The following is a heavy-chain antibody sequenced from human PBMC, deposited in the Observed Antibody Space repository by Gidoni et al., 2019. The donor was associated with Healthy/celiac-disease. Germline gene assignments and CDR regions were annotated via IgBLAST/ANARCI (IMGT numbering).Heavy chain of an antibody. V-gene: IGHV3-21*01. CDR3: ARATEYSSSWYRFRDAFDI. J-gene: IGHJ3*02. D-gene: IGHD6-13*01. Sequence: EVQLVESGGGLVKPGGSLRLSCAASGFTFSSYSMNWVRQAPGKGLEWVSSISSSSSYIYYADSVKGRFTISRDNAKNSLYLQMNSLRAEDTAVYYCARATEYSSSWYRFRDAFDIWGQGTMVTVSS. CDR2: ISSSSSYI. CDR1: GFTFSSYS.